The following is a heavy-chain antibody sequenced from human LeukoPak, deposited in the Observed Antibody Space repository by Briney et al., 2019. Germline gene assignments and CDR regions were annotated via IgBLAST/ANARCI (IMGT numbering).Heavy chain of an antibody. J-gene: IGHJ4*02. V-gene: IGHV1-18*01. CDR2: ISAYNGNT. D-gene: IGHD6-19*01. CDR3: AREKRYSSGWYYFDY. Sequence: ASVKVSCKASGYTFTNYGISWVRQAPGQGREWMGWISAYNGNTNYAQKLQGRVTMTTDTSTSTAYMELRSLRSDDTAVYYCAREKRYSSGWYYFDYWGQGTLVTVSS. CDR1: GYTFTNYG.